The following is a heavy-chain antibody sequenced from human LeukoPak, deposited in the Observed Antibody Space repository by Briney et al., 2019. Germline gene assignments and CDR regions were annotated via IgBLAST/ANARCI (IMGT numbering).Heavy chain of an antibody. CDR1: GGSISSYY. CDR2: IYYSGST. D-gene: IGHD3-10*01. CDR3: ARDLREAQYGSGSLYWFDP. J-gene: IGHJ5*02. V-gene: IGHV4-59*01. Sequence: SETLSLTCTVPGGSISSYYWSWIRQPPGKGLEWIGYIYYSGSTNYNPSLKSRVTISVDTSKNQFSLKLSSVTAADTAVYYCARDLREAQYGSGSLYWFDPWGQGTLVTVSS.